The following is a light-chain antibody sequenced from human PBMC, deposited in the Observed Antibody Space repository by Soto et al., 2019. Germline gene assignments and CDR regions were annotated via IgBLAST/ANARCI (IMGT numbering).Light chain of an antibody. CDR1: QSVTTN. J-gene: IGKJ5*01. Sequence: EIVMTQSPGSLSVSPGERATLSCRASQSVTTNLAWYQQKPGQAPRLLIYGASIRATGIPARFSGSGSGTELTLTISSLQSEDFAVYHCQQYSNWPLITFGQGTRLEIK. CDR2: GAS. V-gene: IGKV3-15*01. CDR3: QQYSNWPLIT.